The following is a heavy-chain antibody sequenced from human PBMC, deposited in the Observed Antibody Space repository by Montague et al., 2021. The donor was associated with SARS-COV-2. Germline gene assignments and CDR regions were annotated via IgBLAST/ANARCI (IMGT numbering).Heavy chain of an antibody. Sequence: TLSLTCTVSDDSISSGTYYWSWIRQPAGKGLEWIGRIYTSGGTNYNPSLKSRVAISVDTSKSQFSLKLSSVTAADTAVYYCARGRGGYYDSSGYYRTGGAFGXWGQGTMVTVSS. CDR3: ARGRGGYYDSSGYYRTGGAFGX. CDR2: IYTSGGT. CDR1: DDSISSGTYY. J-gene: IGHJ3*02. V-gene: IGHV4-61*02. D-gene: IGHD3-22*01.